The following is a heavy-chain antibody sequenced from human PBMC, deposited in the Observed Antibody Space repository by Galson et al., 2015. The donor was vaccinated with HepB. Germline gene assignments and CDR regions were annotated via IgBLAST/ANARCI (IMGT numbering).Heavy chain of an antibody. J-gene: IGHJ4*02. Sequence: ALVKPTQTLTLTCTFSGLSLSTSGVEVGWIRQPPGKALEWLALIYWDENNHYSPSLKSRLTITKDTSKNQVVLTMINMDPVDTATYYCAHSRPTSAGYCFDYWGQGTLVTVSS. CDR2: IYWDENN. CDR1: GLSLSTSGVE. D-gene: IGHD2-2*01. V-gene: IGHV2-5*02. CDR3: AHSRPTSAGYCFDY.